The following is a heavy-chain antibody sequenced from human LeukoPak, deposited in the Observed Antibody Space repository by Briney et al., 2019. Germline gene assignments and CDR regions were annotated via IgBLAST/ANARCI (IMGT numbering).Heavy chain of an antibody. Sequence: GGSLRLSCSASGFTFSTYGMSWVRQAPGKGLEWVISISGSGSTTFYADSVKGRFTISRDNSKNTLYLQMNSLRAEDTAVYYCANWSGGWGQGTLVTVSS. CDR3: ANWSGG. J-gene: IGHJ4*02. V-gene: IGHV3-23*01. CDR2: ISGSGSTT. CDR1: GFTFSTYG. D-gene: IGHD3-10*01.